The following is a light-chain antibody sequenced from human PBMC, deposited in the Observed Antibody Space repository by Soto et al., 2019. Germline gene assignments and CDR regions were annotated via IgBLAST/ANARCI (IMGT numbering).Light chain of an antibody. V-gene: IGKV3-15*01. CDR3: QQYNNWPPDRT. CDR2: GAS. Sequence: EIVMTQSPATLSVSPGERATLSCRASQSVSSNLAWYQQKPGQAPRLLIYGASTRATGIPARCSGSGSGTEVTLTVSSRASEDVAIYFCQQYNNWPPDRTFGQGTKVEIK. CDR1: QSVSSN. J-gene: IGKJ1*01.